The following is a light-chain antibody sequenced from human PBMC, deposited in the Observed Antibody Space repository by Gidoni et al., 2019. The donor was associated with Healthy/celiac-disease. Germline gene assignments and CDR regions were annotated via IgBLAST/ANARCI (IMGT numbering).Light chain of an antibody. CDR2: WAS. V-gene: IGKV4-1*01. Sequence: DIALTQSSYPLAVSLGVWATINCTSSQSVLYSSNNKNYLAWYQQKPRPPPKLPICWASTRESGVPDRFSGSGSGTDFTLTISSLQAEDVAVYSCQQYYSAGAFGQGTKVEIK. CDR3: QQYYSAGA. J-gene: IGKJ1*01. CDR1: QSVLYSSNNKNY.